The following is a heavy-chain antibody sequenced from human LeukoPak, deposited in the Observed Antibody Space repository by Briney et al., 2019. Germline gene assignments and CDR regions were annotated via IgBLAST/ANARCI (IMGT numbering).Heavy chain of an antibody. CDR1: GGYINSYY. D-gene: IGHD5-18*01. V-gene: IGHV4-59*01. Sequence: SETLSLTCSVSGGYINSYYWSWIRQPPGKGLEWIGYIYYSGSTNYNPSLKSRVTISVDTSKNQFSLKLSSVTAADTAVYYCARHGTAMAHYYYYGMDVWGQGTTVTVS. J-gene: IGHJ6*02. CDR3: ARHGTAMAHYYYYGMDV. CDR2: IYYSGST.